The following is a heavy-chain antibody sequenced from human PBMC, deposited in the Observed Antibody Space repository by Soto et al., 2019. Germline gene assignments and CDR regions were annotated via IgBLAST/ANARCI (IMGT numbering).Heavy chain of an antibody. CDR2: IHASGST. Sequence: PSATLTLTCTVSGGSIRSYYWTWFRQPPGKGLEWIGYIHASGSTNYNPSLKSRVTMSLDTSKNQFSLNLASVTAADTAVYYCARRTDPPASLGSWGQGPLVTVPS. CDR1: GGSIRSYY. CDR3: ARRTDPPASLGS. V-gene: IGHV4-59*01. J-gene: IGHJ5*02. D-gene: IGHD2-2*01.